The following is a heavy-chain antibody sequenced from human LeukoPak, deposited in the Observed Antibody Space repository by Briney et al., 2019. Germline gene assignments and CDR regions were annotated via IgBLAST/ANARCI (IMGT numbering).Heavy chain of an antibody. CDR1: GDTFTSYY. V-gene: IGHV1-46*01. D-gene: IGHD6-19*01. J-gene: IGHJ5*01. CDR3: ASPWYSSGWFVY. Sequence: SEKVSCKASGDTFTSYYMHWVRQAPGQGLEWMGIINPSGGSTSYAQKFQGRVTMTRDTSTSTVYMELSSLRSEDTAVYYCASPWYSSGWFVYCGQGTLVTVSS. CDR2: INPSGGST.